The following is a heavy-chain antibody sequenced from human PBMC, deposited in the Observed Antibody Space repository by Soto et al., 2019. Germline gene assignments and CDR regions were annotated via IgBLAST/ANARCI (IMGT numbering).Heavy chain of an antibody. CDR3: ARCYREYRDGDS. CDR2: INSDGSST. V-gene: IGHV3-74*01. CDR1: GFASSYF. J-gene: IGHJ5*01. D-gene: IGHD5-18*01. Sequence: GGSLRLSCAACGFASSYFHCVRQPAGKGLVWVSRINSDGSSTSYADSVKGRFTISRDNAKNTLYLQMDSLRAEDTAVYYCARCYREYRDGDSWGPGRLVTVS.